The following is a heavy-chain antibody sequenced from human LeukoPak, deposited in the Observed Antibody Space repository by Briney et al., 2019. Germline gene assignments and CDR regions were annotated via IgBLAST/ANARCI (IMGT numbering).Heavy chain of an antibody. J-gene: IGHJ4*02. CDR3: AKPLTYDSSGYYLH. CDR2: ISGSGGST. V-gene: IGHV3-23*01. Sequence: PGGSLRLSCAAPGFTFSSYAMSWVRQAPGKGLEWVSAISGSGGSTYYADSVKGRFTISRDNSKNTLYLQMNSLRAEGTAVYYCAKPLTYDSSGYYLHWGQGTLVTVSS. CDR1: GFTFSSYA. D-gene: IGHD3-22*01.